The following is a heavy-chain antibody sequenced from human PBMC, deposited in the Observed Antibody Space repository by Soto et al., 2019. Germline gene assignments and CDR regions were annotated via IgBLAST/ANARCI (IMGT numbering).Heavy chain of an antibody. CDR3: ARDIGVGRFDY. CDR2: IYYSGST. Sequence: SERMSLTCTVSSGSMNSGDYYWSWIRQPPGKGLEWIGYIYYSGSTYYNPSLKSRVTISVDTSKNQFSLKLSSVTAADTAVYYCARDIGVGRFDYWGQGTLVTVSS. D-gene: IGHD1-26*01. CDR1: SGSMNSGDYY. V-gene: IGHV4-30-4*01. J-gene: IGHJ4*02.